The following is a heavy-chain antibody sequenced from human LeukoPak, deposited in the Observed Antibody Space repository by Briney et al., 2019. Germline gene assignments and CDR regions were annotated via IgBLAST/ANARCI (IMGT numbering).Heavy chain of an antibody. CDR2: IIPILGIA. Sequence: SVKVSCKASGGTFSSYAISWVRQAPGQGLEWMGRIIPILGIANYAQRFQGRVTITADKSTSTAYMELSSLRSEDTAVYYCARLWGDYDFWSGYYYYGMDVWGQGTTVTVSS. V-gene: IGHV1-69*04. J-gene: IGHJ6*02. CDR1: GGTFSSYA. CDR3: ARLWGDYDFWSGYYYYGMDV. D-gene: IGHD3-3*01.